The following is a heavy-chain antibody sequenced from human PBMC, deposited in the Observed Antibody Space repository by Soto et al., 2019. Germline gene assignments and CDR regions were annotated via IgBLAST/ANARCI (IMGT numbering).Heavy chain of an antibody. CDR3: AKVGLDVDTAMVTTFYDY. D-gene: IGHD5-18*01. J-gene: IGHJ4*02. CDR1: GFTFSGYW. V-gene: IGHV3-7*03. Sequence: LRLSCAASGFTFSGYWMTWVRQAPGRGLEWVADIKKDGTEKYYVDSVKGRFTISRDNSKNTLYLQMNSLRAEDTAVYYCAKVGLDVDTAMVTTFYDYWGQGTLVTVSS. CDR2: IKKDGTEK.